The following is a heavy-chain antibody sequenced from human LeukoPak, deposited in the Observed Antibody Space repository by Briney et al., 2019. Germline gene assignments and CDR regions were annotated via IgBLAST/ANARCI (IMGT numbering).Heavy chain of an antibody. V-gene: IGHV3-21*01. CDR3: ARLATCSSTSCYYNQKRDYFDY. Sequence: PGGSLRLSCAASGFTFSSYSMNWVRQAPGKGLEWVSSISSSSSYIYYADSVKGRFTISRDNAKNSLYLQMNSLRAEDTAVYYCARLATCSSTSCYYNQKRDYFDYWGQGTLVTVSS. CDR2: ISSSSSYI. D-gene: IGHD2-2*01. CDR1: GFTFSSYS. J-gene: IGHJ4*02.